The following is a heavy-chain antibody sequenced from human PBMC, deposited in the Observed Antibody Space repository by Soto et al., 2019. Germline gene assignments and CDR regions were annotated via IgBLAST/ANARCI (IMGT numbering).Heavy chain of an antibody. J-gene: IGHJ6*02. CDR2: IFYSGST. CDR1: GGSINAFF. Sequence: QVQLQESGPGLVKPSEPLSLTCTVSGGSINAFFWSWVRQPPGKGLESIGYIFYSGSTNYNPSLKSRVTISLDTSKTQFSLNLTSVTAADTAVYYCATQTGLYYYGMDVWGQGTTVAVSS. CDR3: ATQTGLYYYGMDV. V-gene: IGHV4-59*01.